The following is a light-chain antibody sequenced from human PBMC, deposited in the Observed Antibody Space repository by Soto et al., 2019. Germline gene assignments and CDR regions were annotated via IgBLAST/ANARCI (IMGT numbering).Light chain of an antibody. CDR3: SSYAGSSTHVV. CDR1: SSDVGSYNL. Sequence: QSALTQPASVSGSPGQSITISCTGISSDVGSYNLVSWYQQHPGKAPKVMIYEGSMRPSGVSNRFSGSRPGNTASLTISGLQAEDEAHYYCSSYAGSSTHVVFGGGTKLTVL. J-gene: IGLJ2*01. CDR2: EGS. V-gene: IGLV2-23*01.